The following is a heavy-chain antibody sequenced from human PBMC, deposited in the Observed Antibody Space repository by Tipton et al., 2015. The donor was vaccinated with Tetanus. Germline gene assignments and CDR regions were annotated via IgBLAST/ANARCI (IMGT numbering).Heavy chain of an antibody. J-gene: IGHJ4*02. V-gene: IGHV4-59*01. CDR2: IYYSGST. D-gene: IGHD1-20*01. CDR3: ARGRYNWNYVDY. CDR1: GGSFSGYY. Sequence: TLSLTCAVYGGSFSGYYWSWIRQPPGKGLEWIGYIYYSGSTNYNPSLKSRVTISVDTSKNQFSLKLSSVAAVDTAVYYCARGRYNWNYVDYWGQGTLVTVSS.